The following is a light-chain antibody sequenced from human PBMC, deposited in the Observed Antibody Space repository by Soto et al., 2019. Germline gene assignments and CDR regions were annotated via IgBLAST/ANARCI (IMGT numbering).Light chain of an antibody. CDR2: AAS. V-gene: IGKV1-27*01. CDR1: QAISNF. Sequence: DIQMTQSPSSLSASVGDRVSITCRASQAISNFLAWYQQKPGKVPKLLMYAASTLQSGVPSRFSGSGSGTDFTLTITSLQPEDVATYYCQKYDTAPYTFGQGTRLEIK. J-gene: IGKJ2*01. CDR3: QKYDTAPYT.